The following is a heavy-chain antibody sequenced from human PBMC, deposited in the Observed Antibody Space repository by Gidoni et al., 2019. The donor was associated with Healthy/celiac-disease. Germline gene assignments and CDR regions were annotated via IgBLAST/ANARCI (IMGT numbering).Heavy chain of an antibody. CDR3: DRGAGAFDY. D-gene: IGHD6-19*01. CDR1: GFTFSSYA. CDR2: ISGRGGST. Sequence: EVQLLESGGRLLPPGGSLTNSCAASGFTFSSYAMRWFRQAPGKGPEWVSAISGRGGSTYYADSVKGRFTSSRDNSKNTLYLQMNSLRAGDTAVYYCDRGAGAFDYWGQGTLVTVSS. J-gene: IGHJ4*02. V-gene: IGHV3-23*01.